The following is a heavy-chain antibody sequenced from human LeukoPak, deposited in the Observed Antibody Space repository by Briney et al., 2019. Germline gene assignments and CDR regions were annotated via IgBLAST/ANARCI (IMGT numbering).Heavy chain of an antibody. CDR1: GDSVSSNNGA. D-gene: IGHD3-9*01. CDR3: ARDVGTTGWHTFDY. Sequence: SQTLSLTCAISGDSVSSNNGAWNWIRQSPSRGLEWLGRTYYRTKWYNDYAESLISRITISPVTSKNQFSLQLYSVTPEDTAVYYCARDVGTTGWHTFDYWGQGTLVTVSS. J-gene: IGHJ4*02. V-gene: IGHV6-1*01. CDR2: TYYRTKWYN.